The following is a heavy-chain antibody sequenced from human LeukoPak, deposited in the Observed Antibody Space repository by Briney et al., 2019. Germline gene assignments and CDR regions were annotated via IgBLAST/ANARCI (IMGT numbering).Heavy chain of an antibody. CDR2: IKQDGSEK. CDR3: AKDRGGSYYYFDY. J-gene: IGHJ4*02. D-gene: IGHD1-26*01. Sequence: AGGSLRLSCAASGFTFSSYWMSWVRQAPGKGLEWVANIKQDGSEKYYVDSVEGRFTISRDNAKNSLYLQMNSLRAEDTAVYYCAKDRGGSYYYFDYWGQGTLVTVSS. CDR1: GFTFSSYW. V-gene: IGHV3-7*01.